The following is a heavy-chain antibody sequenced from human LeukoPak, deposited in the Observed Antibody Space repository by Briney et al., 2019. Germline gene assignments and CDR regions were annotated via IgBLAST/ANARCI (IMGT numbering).Heavy chain of an antibody. CDR2: INGSGSDT. V-gene: IGHV3-23*01. CDR1: GFTFASYA. Sequence: GGSLRLSCAASGFTFASYAMSWVRQVPGKGLEWVSAINGSGSDTYYADSVKGRFTISRDNSKSTLYLQMNSLRAEDTAVYYCARGRGYRDYDRPLDYWGQGTLVTVST. D-gene: IGHD5-12*01. J-gene: IGHJ4*02. CDR3: ARGRGYRDYDRPLDY.